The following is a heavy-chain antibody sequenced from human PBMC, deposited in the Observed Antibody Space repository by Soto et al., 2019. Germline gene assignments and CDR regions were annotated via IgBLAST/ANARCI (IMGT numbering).Heavy chain of an antibody. Sequence: QVQLQESGPRLVKPSETLSLTCIVSGGSISNYYWSWIRQPPGKGLEWIGYIYYSGSTNYNPSLQSRVTISVDTSKHQSSLKLSSVTAADTAVYYCARAVLPATAPFDYWGQGTLVTVSS. CDR1: GGSISNYY. D-gene: IGHD2-2*01. V-gene: IGHV4-59*01. CDR2: IYYSGST. CDR3: ARAVLPATAPFDY. J-gene: IGHJ4*02.